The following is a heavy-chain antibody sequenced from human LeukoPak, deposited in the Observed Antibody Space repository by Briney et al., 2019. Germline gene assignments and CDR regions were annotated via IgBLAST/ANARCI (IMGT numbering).Heavy chain of an antibody. V-gene: IGHV4-59*01. Sequence: PSETLSLTCTVSGGSISSYYWSWIRQPPGKGLEWIGYIYYSGSTNYNPSLKSRVTISVDTSKNQFSRKLSSVTAADTAVYYCARGRGDWFDPWGQGTLVTVSS. CDR3: ARGRGDWFDP. CDR1: GGSISSYY. CDR2: IYYSGST. J-gene: IGHJ5*02. D-gene: IGHD3-10*01.